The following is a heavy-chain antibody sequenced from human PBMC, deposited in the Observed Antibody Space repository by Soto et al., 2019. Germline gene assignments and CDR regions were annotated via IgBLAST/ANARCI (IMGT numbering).Heavy chain of an antibody. CDR2: IYYTGST. D-gene: IGHD3-22*01. Sequence: SETLSLTCTVSGGSISSYYWNWIRQSPGKGLEWIGYIYYTGSTNYNPSLKSRVTISVDTPKNRFSLNLNSVTAADTAVYYCARANRPITMTYLNWFDPWGQGTLVTVSS. CDR3: ARANRPITMTYLNWFDP. CDR1: GGSISSYY. V-gene: IGHV4-59*12. J-gene: IGHJ5*02.